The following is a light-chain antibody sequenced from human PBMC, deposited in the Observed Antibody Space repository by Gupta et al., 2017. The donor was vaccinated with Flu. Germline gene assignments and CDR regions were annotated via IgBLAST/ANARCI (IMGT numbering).Light chain of an antibody. J-gene: IGLJ1*01. CDR3: SSHAGRVTWV. CDR1: SNDVGGYDR. Sequence: QSAPTQPRSVSGSPGQSVTISCTGTSNDVGGYDRVSWYKQRPGKAPKPILYDVTERPSGVPDRFSGSKSGNTASLTISGLQADDEAEYYCSSHAGRVTWVFGTGTTVTVL. CDR2: DVT. V-gene: IGLV2-11*01.